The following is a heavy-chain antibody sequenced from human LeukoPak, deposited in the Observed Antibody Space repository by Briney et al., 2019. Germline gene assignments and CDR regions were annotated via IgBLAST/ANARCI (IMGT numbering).Heavy chain of an antibody. V-gene: IGHV3-21*01. CDR2: ISSSSSYI. Sequence: GGSLRLSCAASGFTFSSYSMNWVRQAPGKGLEWVSSISSSSSYIYYADSVKGRFTISRDNAKNSLYLQMNSLRAEDTAVYYCARNLDYYDSSGYLNYWGQGTLVTVSS. CDR3: ARNLDYYDSSGYLNY. J-gene: IGHJ4*02. D-gene: IGHD3-22*01. CDR1: GFTFSSYS.